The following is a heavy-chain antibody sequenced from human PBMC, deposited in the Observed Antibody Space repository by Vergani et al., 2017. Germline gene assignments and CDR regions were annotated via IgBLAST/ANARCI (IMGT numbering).Heavy chain of an antibody. D-gene: IGHD3-10*01. CDR2: IKQDGSEK. CDR3: ARTGEWMRSNNGPPDYVFALDV. Sequence: EVQLVESGGGLVQPGGSLRLSCTASGFTFSSYAMSWVRQAPGKGLEWVANIKQDGSEKYYVDSVKGRFTISRDNAKNSLYLQMNSLRAEDTAVYYCARTGEWMRSNNGPPDYVFALDVWGQGTTVIVSS. CDR1: GFTFSSYA. V-gene: IGHV3-7*01. J-gene: IGHJ6*02.